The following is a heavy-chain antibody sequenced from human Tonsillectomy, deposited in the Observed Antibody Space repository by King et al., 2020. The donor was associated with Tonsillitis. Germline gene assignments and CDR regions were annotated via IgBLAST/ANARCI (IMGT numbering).Heavy chain of an antibody. V-gene: IGHV3-23*04. J-gene: IGHJ2*01. D-gene: IGHD6-13*01. Sequence: VQLVESGGGLVQPGGSLRVSCAASGSTFSSYAMSWVRQAPGKGLEWVSAISGSGGSTYYADSVKGRFTISRDNSKNTLYLQMNSLRAEDTAVYYCAKDQETYSICPGYFDLWGRGTLVTVSS. CDR2: ISGSGGST. CDR1: GSTFSSYA. CDR3: AKDQETYSICPGYFDL.